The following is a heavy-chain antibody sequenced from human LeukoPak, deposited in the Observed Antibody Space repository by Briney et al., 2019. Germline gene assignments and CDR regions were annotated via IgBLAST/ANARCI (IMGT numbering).Heavy chain of an antibody. J-gene: IGHJ4*02. V-gene: IGHV3-48*04. CDR3: AKDHLNGDSFDY. CDR2: ISSSSSTI. Sequence: GRSLRLSGAASGFTCSSYTMNWVRQAPGEGLQWVSYISSSSSTIYYSDSVKGQFTISRDNAKNSLYLQMNSLRAEDTAVYYCAKDHLNGDSFDYWGQGTLVTVSS. CDR1: GFTCSSYT. D-gene: IGHD4-17*01.